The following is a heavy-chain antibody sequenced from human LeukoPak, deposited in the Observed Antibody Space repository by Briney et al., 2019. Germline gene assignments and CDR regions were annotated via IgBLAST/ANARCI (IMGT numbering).Heavy chain of an antibody. V-gene: IGHV4-34*01. Sequence: SETLSLTCAVYGGSFSGYYWSWIRQPPGKGLEWIGEINHSGSTNYNPSLKSRVTISVDTSKNQFSLKLSSVTAADTAVYYRARGRTPYYAGWFDPWGQGTLVTVSS. CDR3: ARGRTPYYAGWFDP. J-gene: IGHJ5*02. D-gene: IGHD2/OR15-2a*01. CDR2: INHSGST. CDR1: GGSFSGYY.